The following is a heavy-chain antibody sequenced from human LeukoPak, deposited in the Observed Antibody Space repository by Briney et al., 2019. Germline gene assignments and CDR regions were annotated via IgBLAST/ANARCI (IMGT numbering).Heavy chain of an antibody. CDR3: ARVPIVVVPAAIGVVYYYYGMDV. Sequence: SETLSLTCTVSGGSISSGGYYWSWIRQHPGKGLEWIGYIYYSGSTYYNPSLKSRVTISVDTSKNQFSLKLSSVTAADTAVYYCARVPIVVVPAAIGVVYYYYGMDVWGKGTTVTVSS. V-gene: IGHV4-31*03. CDR2: IYYSGST. CDR1: GGSISSGGYY. D-gene: IGHD2-2*01. J-gene: IGHJ6*04.